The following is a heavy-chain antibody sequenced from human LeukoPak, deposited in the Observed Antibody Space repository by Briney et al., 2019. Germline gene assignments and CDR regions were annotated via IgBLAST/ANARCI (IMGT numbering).Heavy chain of an antibody. V-gene: IGHV3-23*01. CDR3: ARDTGTGTTLYYYYMDI. CDR1: GFTFSSYA. D-gene: IGHD1-1*01. CDR2: ISGNGDNT. J-gene: IGHJ6*03. Sequence: GGSLRLFCAASGFTFSSYAMSWVRQSPGKGLEWVSGISGNGDNTYYADSVKGRFTISRDNSKNTLYLQMNSLRAEDTALYFCARDTGTGTTLYYYYMDIWGKGTTVTVSS.